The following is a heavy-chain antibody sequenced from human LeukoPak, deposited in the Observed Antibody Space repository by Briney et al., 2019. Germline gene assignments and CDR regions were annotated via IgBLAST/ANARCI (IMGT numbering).Heavy chain of an antibody. CDR3: AREDTFGGVIVRNDYYGMDV. CDR2: ISAYNGNT. V-gene: IGHV1-18*01. Sequence: ASVKVSCKASGYTFTSYGISWVRQAPGQGLEWMGWISAYNGNTNYAQKLQGRVTMTTDTSTSTAYMELRSLRSDDTAVYYCAREDTFGGVIVRNDYYGMDVWDQGTTVTVSS. CDR1: GYTFTSYG. J-gene: IGHJ6*02. D-gene: IGHD3-16*02.